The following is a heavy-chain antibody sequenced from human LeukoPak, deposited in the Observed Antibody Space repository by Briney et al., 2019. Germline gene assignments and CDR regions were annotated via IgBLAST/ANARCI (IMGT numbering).Heavy chain of an antibody. CDR1: GGSIGSSSYY. CDR2: IYYSGST. CDR3: AVGGSAFDI. D-gene: IGHD3-16*01. Sequence: SETLSLTCTVSGGSIGSSSYYWGWIRQPPGKGLEWIGSIYYSGSTYYNPSLKSRVTISVDTSKNQFSLKLSSVTAADTAVYYCAVGGSAFDIWGQGTMVTVSS. V-gene: IGHV4-39*01. J-gene: IGHJ3*02.